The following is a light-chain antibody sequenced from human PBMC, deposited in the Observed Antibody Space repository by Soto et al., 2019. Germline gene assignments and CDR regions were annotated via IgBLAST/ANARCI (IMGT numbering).Light chain of an antibody. V-gene: IGKV1-5*01. CDR1: QSVSSW. J-gene: IGKJ1*01. CDR3: QQYNKYSWT. CDR2: DAS. Sequence: DIQMTQSPSTLSASVGDRVTITCRASQSVSSWLAWYQQKPGKAPKLLIYDASNLESGVPSRFSGSGSGTELTLTISSLQPDDFATYYCQQYNKYSWTFGQGTKVDVK.